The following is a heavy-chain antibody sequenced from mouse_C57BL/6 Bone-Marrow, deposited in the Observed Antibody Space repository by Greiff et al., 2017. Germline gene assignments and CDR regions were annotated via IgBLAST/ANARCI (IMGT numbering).Heavy chain of an antibody. Sequence: QVQLQQSGSELRSPGSSVKLSCKDFDSEVFPIAYMSWVRQKPGHGFEWIGGILPSIGRTTYGRKFEDKATLDADTLSNTADLELNSLPSEDSAIYYCARGYYGSAMDYWGQGTSVTVSS. CDR1: DSEVFPIAY. CDR2: ILPSIGRT. J-gene: IGHJ4*01. D-gene: IGHD1-1*01. V-gene: IGHV15-2*01. CDR3: ARGYYGSAMDY.